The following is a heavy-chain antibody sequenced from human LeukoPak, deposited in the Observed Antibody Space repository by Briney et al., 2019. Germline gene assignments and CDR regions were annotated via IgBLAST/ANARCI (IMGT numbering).Heavy chain of an antibody. V-gene: IGHV3-21*01. CDR1: GFTFSSYS. D-gene: IGHD6-13*01. J-gene: IGHJ5*02. Sequence: GGTLRPSCAASGFTFSSYSMNWVRQAPGKGLEWVSSICSSSSYIYYADSVKGRLTISRDNAKNSLYLKMNSLRAEDTAVYYCARGAPEAFLIADAGSIPWGQGTLVTAST. CDR2: ICSSSSYI. CDR3: ARGAPEAFLIADAGSIP.